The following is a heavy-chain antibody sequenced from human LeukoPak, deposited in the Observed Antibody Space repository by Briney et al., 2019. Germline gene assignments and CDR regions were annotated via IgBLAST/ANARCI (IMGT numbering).Heavy chain of an antibody. CDR1: GFTFSSYA. D-gene: IGHD3-10*01. V-gene: IGHV3-23*01. CDR3: ARVASGSYNWFDP. Sequence: GGSLRLSCAGSGFTFSSYAMTWVRQAPGTGLEWVSSISRSDGTTYYADSVKGRFTISRDNSKNTLFLQMNSLRAEDTAVYYCARVASGSYNWFDPWGQGTLVTVSS. J-gene: IGHJ5*02. CDR2: ISRSDGTT.